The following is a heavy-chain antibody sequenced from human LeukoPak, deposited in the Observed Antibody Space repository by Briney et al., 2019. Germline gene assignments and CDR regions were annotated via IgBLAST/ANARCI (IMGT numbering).Heavy chain of an antibody. CDR1: GGSISSYY. V-gene: IGHV4-59*01. CDR3: ARGLRDYYMDV. J-gene: IGHJ6*03. Sequence: PSETLSLTCTVSGGSISSYYWSWIRQPPGKGLEWIGHIYYSGSTNYNPSLKSRVTISVDTSKNQFSLKLSSVTAADTAVYYCARGLRDYYMDVWGKGTTVTVSS. CDR2: IYYSGST.